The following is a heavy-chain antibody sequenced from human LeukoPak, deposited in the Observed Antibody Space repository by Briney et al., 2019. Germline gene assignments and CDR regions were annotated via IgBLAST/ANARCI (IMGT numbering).Heavy chain of an antibody. J-gene: IGHJ6*03. CDR1: GYTFTGYY. V-gene: IGHV1-2*02. CDR3: ARDARELRYCMDV. Sequence: GASVNVSCKASGYTFTGYYMHWVRQAPGQGLEWMGWINPNSGGTNYAQKFQGRVTMTRDTSISTAYMELSRLRSDDTAVYYCARDARELRYCMDVWGKGTTVTVSS. CDR2: INPNSGGT. D-gene: IGHD3-9*01.